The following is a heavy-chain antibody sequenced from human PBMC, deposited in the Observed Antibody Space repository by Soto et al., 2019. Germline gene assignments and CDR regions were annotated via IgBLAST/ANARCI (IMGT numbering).Heavy chain of an antibody. CDR2: IYYSGST. CDR1: GGSISSGGYY. CDR3: ARANDIVVVPAGVFDP. Sequence: PSETLSLTCTVSGGSISSGGYYWSWIRQHPGKGLEWIGYIYYSGSTYYNPSLKSRVTISVDTSKNQFSLKLSSVTAADTAVYYCARANDIVVVPAGVFDPWGQGTLVTVSS. J-gene: IGHJ5*02. V-gene: IGHV4-31*03. D-gene: IGHD2-2*01.